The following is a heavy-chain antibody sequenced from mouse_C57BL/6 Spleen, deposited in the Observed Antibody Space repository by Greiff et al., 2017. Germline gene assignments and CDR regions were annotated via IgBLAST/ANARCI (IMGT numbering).Heavy chain of an antibody. Sequence: QVQLQQPGAELVKPGASVKLSCKASGYTFTSYCMHWVKQRPGQGLEWIGMIHPNSGSTNYNQKFKSKATLTVDKSSSTAYMQLSSLTSEDSAVYDCARDDSNYFAYWGQGTLVTVSA. CDR2: IHPNSGST. CDR1: GYTFTSYC. D-gene: IGHD2-5*01. J-gene: IGHJ3*01. CDR3: ARDDSNYFAY. V-gene: IGHV1-64*01.